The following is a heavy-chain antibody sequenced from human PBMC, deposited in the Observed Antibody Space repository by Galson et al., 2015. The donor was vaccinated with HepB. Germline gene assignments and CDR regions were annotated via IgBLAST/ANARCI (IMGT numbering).Heavy chain of an antibody. J-gene: IGHJ4*02. CDR2: IYPADSDT. CDR1: GYSFTTYW. CDR3: ARLPPFLLGENNFDY. D-gene: IGHD3-10*01. Sequence: QSGAEVKKPGESLKISCQGSGYSFTTYWIGWVRQMPGKGLEWMGIIYPADSDTRYSPSFQGQVTISADKSISTAYLQWSSLKASDTAMYYCARLPPFLLGENNFDYWGQGTLVTVSS. V-gene: IGHV5-51*01.